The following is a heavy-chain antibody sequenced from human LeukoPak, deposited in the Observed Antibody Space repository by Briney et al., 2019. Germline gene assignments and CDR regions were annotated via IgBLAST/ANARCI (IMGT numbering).Heavy chain of an antibody. J-gene: IGHJ4*02. D-gene: IGHD4-17*01. CDR3: ARDQSPGYGDAGY. Sequence: SETLSLTCTVSGGSISSYYWSWIRQPPGKGLEWLGYIYYSGSTNYNPSLKSRVTISVDTSKNQSSLKLSSVTAADTAVYYCARDQSPGYGDAGYWGQGTLVTVSS. V-gene: IGHV4-59*01. CDR1: GGSISSYY. CDR2: IYYSGST.